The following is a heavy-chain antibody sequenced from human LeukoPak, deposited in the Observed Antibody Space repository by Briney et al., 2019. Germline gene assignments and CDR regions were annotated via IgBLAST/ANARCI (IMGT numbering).Heavy chain of an antibody. CDR3: AREANWNLDY. CDR1: GFTFSSYS. D-gene: IGHD1-1*01. Sequence: GGSLRLSCAASGFTFSSYSMNWVRQAPGKGLEWVSSISSSSSYIYYADSVKGRFTISRDNAKNSLYLQMNSPRAEDTAVYYCAREANWNLDYWGRGTLVTVSS. V-gene: IGHV3-21*01. J-gene: IGHJ4*02. CDR2: ISSSSSYI.